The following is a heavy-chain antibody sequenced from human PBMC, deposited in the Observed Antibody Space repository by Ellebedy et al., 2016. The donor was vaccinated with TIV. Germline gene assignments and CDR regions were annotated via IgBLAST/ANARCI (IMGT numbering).Heavy chain of an antibody. D-gene: IGHD6-19*01. CDR1: GYTFTSYG. CDR3: ASPGSIAVDSSPFDY. CDR2: ISAYNGNT. Sequence: AASVKVSCKASGYTFTSYGISWVRQAPGQGLEWMGWISAYNGNTNYAQKLQGRVTITADKSTSTAYMELSSLRSEDTAVYYCASPGSIAVDSSPFDYWGQGTLVTVSS. J-gene: IGHJ4*02. V-gene: IGHV1-18*01.